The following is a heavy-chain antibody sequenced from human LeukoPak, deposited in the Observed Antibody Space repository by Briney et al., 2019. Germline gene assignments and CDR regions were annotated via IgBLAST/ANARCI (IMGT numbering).Heavy chain of an antibody. CDR1: GGSISSSSYY. CDR2: IYYSGIT. J-gene: IGHJ5*02. CDR3: ARRPVTTKGTNWFDP. Sequence: SETLSLTCTVSGGSISSSSYYWGWIRQPPGKGLEWIGSIYYSGITYYNPSLKSRVTISVDTSKNQFSLKLSSVTAADTAVYYCARRPVTTKGTNWFDPWGQGTLVTVSS. V-gene: IGHV4-39*01. D-gene: IGHD4-17*01.